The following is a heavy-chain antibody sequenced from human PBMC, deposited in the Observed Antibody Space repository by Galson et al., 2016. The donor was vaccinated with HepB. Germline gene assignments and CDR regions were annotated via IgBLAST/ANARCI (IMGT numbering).Heavy chain of an antibody. CDR3: TRVHREGIAAAGLQI. CDR1: GFPFSKYW. CDR2: INTDGSST. V-gene: IGHV3-74*01. D-gene: IGHD6-13*01. Sequence: SLRLSCAASGFPFSKYWMHWVRQAPGKGLVWVSRINTDGSSTTYADSVMGRFTISRDNAKNTLYLQMNSLRAEDTALYYCTRVHREGIAAAGLQIWGQGTLVTVSS. J-gene: IGHJ4*02.